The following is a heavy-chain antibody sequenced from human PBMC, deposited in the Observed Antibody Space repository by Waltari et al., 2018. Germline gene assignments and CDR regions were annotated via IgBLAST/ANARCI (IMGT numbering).Heavy chain of an antibody. CDR1: GGTFGTYA. J-gene: IGHJ3*01. Sequence: HLVQSGAEVRTPGSSVKVPSEAPGGTFGTYAISRVRQAPGQGLEWMGGIIPIYGTPNYAQKFQGRVNVAADELTTTAYMELSSLRSDDTAVYYCAKRIVGGPFDVWGQGTMVTVSS. CDR2: IIPIYGTP. CDR3: AKRIVGGPFDV. D-gene: IGHD1-26*01. V-gene: IGHV1-69*01.